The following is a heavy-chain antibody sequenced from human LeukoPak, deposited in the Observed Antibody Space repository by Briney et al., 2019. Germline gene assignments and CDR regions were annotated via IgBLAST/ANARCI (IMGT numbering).Heavy chain of an antibody. V-gene: IGHV3-7*01. Sequence: GGSLRLSCAASGFTFSSYWMSWVRQAPGKGLEWVANIKEDGSKTYYMDSVKGRFTISRDSAQNSLYLQMNSLTAEDSAVYYCARDQGWLQFDYWGQGALATVSS. CDR2: IKEDGSKT. D-gene: IGHD5-24*01. CDR1: GFTFSSYW. CDR3: ARDQGWLQFDY. J-gene: IGHJ4*02.